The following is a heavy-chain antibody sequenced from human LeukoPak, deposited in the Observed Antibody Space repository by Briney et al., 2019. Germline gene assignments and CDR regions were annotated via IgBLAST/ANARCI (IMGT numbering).Heavy chain of an antibody. J-gene: IGHJ4*02. D-gene: IGHD6-19*01. V-gene: IGHV1-2*02. CDR2: INPNSGGT. CDR3: ARDSIAVAGTESGV. Sequence: GASVKVSCKASGYTFTGYYMHWVRQAPGQGLEWMGWINPNSGGTNYAQKFQGRVTMTRDTSISTAYMELSRLRSDDTAVYYCARDSIAVAGTESGVWGQGTLVTVSS. CDR1: GYTFTGYY.